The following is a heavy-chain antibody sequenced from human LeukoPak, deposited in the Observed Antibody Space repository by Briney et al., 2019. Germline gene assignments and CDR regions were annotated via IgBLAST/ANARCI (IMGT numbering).Heavy chain of an antibody. D-gene: IGHD6-6*01. CDR3: ARGVAARYFDY. J-gene: IGHJ4*02. CDR1: GGSISSYY. V-gene: IGHV4-59*01. CDR2: IYYSGST. Sequence: SETLSLTCTVSGGSISSYYWSWIRQPPGEGLEWIGYIYYSGSTNYNPSLKSRVTISVDTSKNQFPLKLSSVTAADTAVYYCARGVAARYFDYWGQGTLVTVSS.